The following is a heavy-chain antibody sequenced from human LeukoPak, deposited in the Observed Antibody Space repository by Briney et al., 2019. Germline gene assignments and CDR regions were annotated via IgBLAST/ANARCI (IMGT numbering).Heavy chain of an antibody. D-gene: IGHD3-10*01. J-gene: IGHJ6*02. Sequence: GGSLRLSCAASGLTFSTYGMHWVRQAPGKGLEWVAVIWYDGSNKYYADSVKGRFTISRDNSKNTLYLQMNSLRAEDTAVYYCARDRGDPDYYYYGMDVWGQGTTVTVSS. CDR3: ARDRGDPDYYYYGMDV. CDR2: IWYDGSNK. CDR1: GLTFSTYG. V-gene: IGHV3-33*08.